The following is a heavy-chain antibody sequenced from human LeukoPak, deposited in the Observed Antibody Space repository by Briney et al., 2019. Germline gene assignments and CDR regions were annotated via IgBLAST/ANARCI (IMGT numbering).Heavy chain of an antibody. CDR3: ARVPTVYYYDSSGLRGFDY. V-gene: IGHV3-23*01. CDR1: GFTFSCYA. CDR2: ISGSGGST. Sequence: GGSLRLSCAASGFTFSCYAMSWVRQAPGKGLEWVSAISGSGGSTYYADSVKGRFTISRDNAKNSLYLQMNSLRAEDTAVYYCARVPTVYYYDSSGLRGFDYWGQGTLVTVSS. D-gene: IGHD3-22*01. J-gene: IGHJ4*02.